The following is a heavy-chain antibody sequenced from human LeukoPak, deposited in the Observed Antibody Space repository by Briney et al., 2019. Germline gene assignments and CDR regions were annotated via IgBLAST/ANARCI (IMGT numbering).Heavy chain of an antibody. CDR2: ISGSGGST. CDR3: AKAPRPRYCSGGSCYKTAYYYGMDV. J-gene: IGHJ6*02. CDR1: GFTFSSHA. D-gene: IGHD2-15*01. V-gene: IGHV3-23*01. Sequence: GGSLRLSCAASGFTFSSHAMSWVRQAPGKGLEWVSAISGSGGSTYYADSVKGRFTISRDNSKNTLYLQMNSLRAEDTAVYYCAKAPRPRYCSGGSCYKTAYYYGMDVWGQGTTVTVSS.